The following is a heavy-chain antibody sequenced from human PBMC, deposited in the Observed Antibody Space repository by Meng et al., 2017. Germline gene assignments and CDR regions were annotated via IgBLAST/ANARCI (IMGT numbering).Heavy chain of an antibody. CDR1: GGTFSSYA. J-gene: IGHJ4*02. D-gene: IGHD3-22*01. CDR2: IIPIFGTA. Sequence: SVKVSCKASGGTFSSYAISWVRQAPGQGLEWMGGIIPIFGTANYAQKFQGRVTITADKSTSTAYMELSSLRSEDTAVYYCARDYYDSSGYYDTDNFDYWGQGTLVTFSS. V-gene: IGHV1-69*06. CDR3: ARDYYDSSGYYDTDNFDY.